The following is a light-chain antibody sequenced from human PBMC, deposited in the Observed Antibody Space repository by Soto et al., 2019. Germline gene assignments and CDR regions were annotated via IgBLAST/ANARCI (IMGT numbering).Light chain of an antibody. Sequence: QSALTQPASVSGSPGQSITISCTGTSSDVGAYNYVSWYQQHPGKAPKLMIYEVSNRPSGASDRFSGSKSGNTASLTISGLQAEDEADYYCSSKTTSNTLGVFGTGTKVTVL. CDR3: SSKTTSNTLGV. CDR2: EVS. V-gene: IGLV2-14*01. CDR1: SSDVGAYNY. J-gene: IGLJ1*01.